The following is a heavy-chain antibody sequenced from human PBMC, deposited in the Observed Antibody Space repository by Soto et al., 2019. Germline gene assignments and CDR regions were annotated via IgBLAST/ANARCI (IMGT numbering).Heavy chain of an antibody. D-gene: IGHD4-4*01. V-gene: IGHV3-23*01. Sequence: EVQLLESGGGLVQPGGSLRLSCAASGFTFSSYAMSWVRQAPGKGLEWVSAISGSGGSTYYADSVKGRFTISRDNSKNTLYHQMNILRAEDTDVYYRAKDLVTTVTPQGYFDYWGQGTLVTVSS. CDR3: AKDLVTTVTPQGYFDY. CDR2: ISGSGGST. CDR1: GFTFSSYA. J-gene: IGHJ4*02.